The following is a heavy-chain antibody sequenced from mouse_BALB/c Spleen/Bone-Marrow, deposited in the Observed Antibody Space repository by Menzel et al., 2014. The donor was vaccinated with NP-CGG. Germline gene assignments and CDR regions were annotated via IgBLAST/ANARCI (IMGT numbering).Heavy chain of an antibody. V-gene: IGHV1-26*01. D-gene: IGHD1-2*01. CDR3: ARGIITTGFGY. CDR1: GYSFTGYY. CDR2: VNPNNGGT. Sequence: VQLQQSGPDLAKPGASVKISCKASGYSFTGYYMHWVKQSHGRSLEWIGRVNPNNGGTSYNQKFKGKAILTVDKSSSTAYMELRSLTSEDSAVYYCARGIITTGFGYWGQGTTLTVSS. J-gene: IGHJ2*01.